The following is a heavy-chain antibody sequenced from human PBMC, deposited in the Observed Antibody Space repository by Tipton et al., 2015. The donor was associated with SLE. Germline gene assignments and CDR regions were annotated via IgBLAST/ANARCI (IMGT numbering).Heavy chain of an antibody. D-gene: IGHD7-27*01. CDR1: GFTFSSW. CDR2: VNQGGSEK. Sequence: SLRLSCAASGFTFSSWMSWVRQAPGKGLEWVAHVNQGGSEKYYVDSVKGRFTISGDNAKNSLYLQMNSLRAEDTAVYYCASWVGNQNYWGQGTLVTVSS. V-gene: IGHV3-7*01. CDR3: ASWVGNQNY. J-gene: IGHJ4*02.